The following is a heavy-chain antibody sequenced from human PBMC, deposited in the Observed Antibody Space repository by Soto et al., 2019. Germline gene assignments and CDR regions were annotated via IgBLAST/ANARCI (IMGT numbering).Heavy chain of an antibody. D-gene: IGHD2-15*01. CDR1: GYTFTGYY. Sequence: QVQLVQSGAEVKKPGASVKVFCKASGYTFTGYYMHWVRQAPGQGLEWMGWINPNSGGTNYAQKFQGRVTMTRDTSISTAYMELSRLRSDDTAVYYCARGLCSGGSCYPHVDVWGQGTTVTVSS. J-gene: IGHJ6*02. CDR2: INPNSGGT. V-gene: IGHV1-2*02. CDR3: ARGLCSGGSCYPHVDV.